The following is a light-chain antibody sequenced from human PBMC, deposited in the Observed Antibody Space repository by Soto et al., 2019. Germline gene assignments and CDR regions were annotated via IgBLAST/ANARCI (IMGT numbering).Light chain of an antibody. CDR3: QSYDSRLNVV. CDR2: GNT. CDR1: SSNIGAGYD. J-gene: IGLJ2*01. V-gene: IGLV1-40*01. Sequence: QSVLTQPPSVSGAPGQRVTISCTGTSSNIGAGYDVHWYQQLPGTTPKLLVSGNTNRPSGVPDRFSGSRSGTSASLAITGLQAEDEADYYCQSYDSRLNVVFGGGTQLTVL.